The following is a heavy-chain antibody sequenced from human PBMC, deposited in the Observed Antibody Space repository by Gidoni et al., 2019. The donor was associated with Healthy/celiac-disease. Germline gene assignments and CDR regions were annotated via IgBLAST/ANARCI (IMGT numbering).Heavy chain of an antibody. CDR2: IIPIFGPA. D-gene: IGHD3-3*01. CDR1: GGTFSSYA. V-gene: IGHV1-69*01. Sequence: QVQLVQSGAEVKKPGSPVKVSCKASGGTFSSYAISWVRQAPGQGLEWMGGIIPIFGPANYAQKFQGRVTITADESTSTAYMELSSLRSEDTAVYYCARDRITIFGVVINQRGGGAFDIWGQGTMVTVSS. CDR3: ARDRITIFGVVINQRGGGAFDI. J-gene: IGHJ3*02.